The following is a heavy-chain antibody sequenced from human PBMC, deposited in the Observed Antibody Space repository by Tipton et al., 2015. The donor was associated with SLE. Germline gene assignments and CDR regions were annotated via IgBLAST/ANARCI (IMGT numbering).Heavy chain of an antibody. J-gene: IGHJ2*01. CDR1: GGPISSYY. V-gene: IGHV4-59*01. CDR2: IYYSGST. D-gene: IGHD4-17*01. Sequence: GSLRLSCTLSGGPISSYYWSWIRQPPGKGLEWIGYIYYSGSTNYNPSLKSRVTISVDTSKNQFSLKLTSVTAADTAVYYWARRTTVTTAGWWFFDLWGRGNLVTVS. CDR3: ARRTTVTTAGWWFFDL.